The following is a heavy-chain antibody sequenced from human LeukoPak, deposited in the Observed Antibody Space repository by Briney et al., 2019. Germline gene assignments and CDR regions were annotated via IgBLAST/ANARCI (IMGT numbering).Heavy chain of an antibody. CDR3: AWGIAVAGRFDY. Sequence: SQTLSLTCAVSRGSISSGGYSWSWIRQPPWKGLEWIGYIYHSGSTYYNASLKSRVSMSVDTSKNQFSLKLSSGTAADTAVYYCAWGIAVAGRFDYWGQGSLVTVSS. CDR1: RGSISSGGYS. CDR2: IYHSGST. D-gene: IGHD6-19*01. V-gene: IGHV4-30-2*01. J-gene: IGHJ4*02.